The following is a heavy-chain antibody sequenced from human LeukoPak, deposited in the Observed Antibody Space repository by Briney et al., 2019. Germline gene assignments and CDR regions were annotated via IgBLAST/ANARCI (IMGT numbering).Heavy chain of an antibody. CDR1: GFTFSSYA. CDR3: AKGQSSTHNYFDY. J-gene: IGHJ4*02. V-gene: IGHV3-23*01. CDR2: ISGSGGST. Sequence: GGSLRLSCAASGFTFSSYAMSWVRQAPGKGLEWASAISGSGGSTYYADSVKGRFTISRDNSKNTLYLQMNSLRAEDTAVYYCAKGQSSTHNYFDYWGQGTLVTVSS. D-gene: IGHD4-11*01.